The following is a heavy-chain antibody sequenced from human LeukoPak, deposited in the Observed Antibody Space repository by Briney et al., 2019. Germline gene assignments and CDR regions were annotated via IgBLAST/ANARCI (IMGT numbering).Heavy chain of an antibody. J-gene: IGHJ3*02. CDR3: ARVGLLRAFDI. D-gene: IGHD2-15*01. V-gene: IGHV4-59*01. Sequence: PSETLALTCTVSGGSITSYYWSWIRQSPGKGLEWIGHAYYSGSANNNPSLRSRVTISVDTSKSQFSLTLRSVTVADTAMYYCARVGLLRAFDIWGQGTKVTVSS. CDR1: GGSITSYY. CDR2: AYYSGSA.